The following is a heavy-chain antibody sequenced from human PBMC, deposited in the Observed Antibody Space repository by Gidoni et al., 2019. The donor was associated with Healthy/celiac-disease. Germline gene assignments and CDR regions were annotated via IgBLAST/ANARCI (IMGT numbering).Heavy chain of an antibody. V-gene: IGHV4-61*02. CDR3: AREYSSSWEWRDDDDAFDI. CDR2: IYTSGST. Sequence: QVQLQESGPGLVKPSQTLSLTSTVPGRPITSGRYYWSWTRPPAGKGLEWIRRIYTSGSTNYNPSLKSRVTISVDTSKNQFSLKLSSVTAADTAVYYCAREYSSSWEWRDDDDAFDIWGQGTMVTVSS. CDR1: GRPITSGRYY. D-gene: IGHD6-13*01. J-gene: IGHJ3*02.